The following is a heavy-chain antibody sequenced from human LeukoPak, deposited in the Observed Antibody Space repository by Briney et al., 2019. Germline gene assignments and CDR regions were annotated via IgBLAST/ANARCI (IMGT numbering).Heavy chain of an antibody. Sequence: ASVKVSCKASGGTFSSYAISWVRQAPGQGLEWVGGIIPIFGTANYAQKFQGRVTITADESTSTAYMELSSLRSEDTAVYYCARDSGYGSGSLPGVYFDYWGQGTLVTVSS. D-gene: IGHD3-10*01. V-gene: IGHV1-69*13. CDR3: ARDSGYGSGSLPGVYFDY. J-gene: IGHJ4*02. CDR2: IIPIFGTA. CDR1: GGTFSSYA.